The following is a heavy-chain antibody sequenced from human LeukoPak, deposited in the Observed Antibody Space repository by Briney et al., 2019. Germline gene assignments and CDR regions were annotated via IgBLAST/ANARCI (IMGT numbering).Heavy chain of an antibody. CDR3: ARVVVVPAVYFDH. V-gene: IGHV1-2*02. D-gene: IGHD2-2*01. J-gene: IGHJ4*02. CDR1: GYTFSGYY. CDR2: INANSGGV. Sequence: ASVKVSCKASGYTFSGYYMHWVRQAPGQGLEWMGWINANSGGVHYAQKFQGRVTMTRDMSTSTAYMELSRLKPDDTAVYYCARVVVVPAVYFDHWGQGALVTVSS.